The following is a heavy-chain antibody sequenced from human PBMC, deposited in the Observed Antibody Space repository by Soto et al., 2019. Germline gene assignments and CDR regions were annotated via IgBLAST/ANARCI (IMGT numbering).Heavy chain of an antibody. V-gene: IGHV4-34*01. D-gene: IGHD6-13*01. CDR3: TTSGRSWPDSFDI. Sequence: QVQLQQWGARLLKPSETLSLTCAVYGGSFSSYFWNWVRQPPGKGLEWIGEVTPSGRSNYNPSLKSRVTISKDTSKNQFFLEVSSVTAADTAVYYCTTSGRSWPDSFDIWGQGAMVTVSS. J-gene: IGHJ3*02. CDR2: VTPSGRS. CDR1: GGSFSSYF.